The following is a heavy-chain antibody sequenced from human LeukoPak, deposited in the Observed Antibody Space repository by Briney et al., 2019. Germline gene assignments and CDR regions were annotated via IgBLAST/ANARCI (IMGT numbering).Heavy chain of an antibody. J-gene: IGHJ4*02. D-gene: IGHD1-26*01. CDR3: ARDEVGAAH. V-gene: IGHV4-39*02. CDR2: IYYSGST. CDR1: GGSISSSSYY. Sequence: SETLSLTCTVSGGSISSSSYYWGWIRQPPGKGLEWIGSIYYSGSTYYNPSLKSRVTISVDTSKNQFSLKLSSVTAADTAVYYCARDEVGAAHWGQGTLVTVSS.